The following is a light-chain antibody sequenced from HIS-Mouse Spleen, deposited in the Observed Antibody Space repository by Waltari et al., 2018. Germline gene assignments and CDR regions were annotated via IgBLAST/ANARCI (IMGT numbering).Light chain of an antibody. CDR1: NIGSES. CDR2: DDS. V-gene: IGLV3-21*03. Sequence: SYVLTQPHPVSVAPGKTARITCGGNNIGSESVHWYQQKPGQAPVLVVYDDSDRPSGIPERFSGSNSGNTATLTISRVEAGDEADYYCQVWDSSSDHVVFGGGTKLTVL. J-gene: IGLJ2*01. CDR3: QVWDSSSDHVV.